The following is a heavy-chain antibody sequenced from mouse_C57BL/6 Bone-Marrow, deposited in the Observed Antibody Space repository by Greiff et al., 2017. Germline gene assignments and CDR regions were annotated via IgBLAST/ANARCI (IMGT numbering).Heavy chain of an antibody. CDR1: GYTFTSYW. J-gene: IGHJ2*01. CDR3: ARRLY. V-gene: IGHV1-50*01. Sequence: VQRVESGAELMKPGASVKLSCKASGYTFTSYWMQWVKQRPGQGLEWIGEIDPSDSYTNYNQKFKGKATLTVDTSSSTAYMQLSSLTSEDSAVYYCARRLYWGQGTTLTVSS. CDR2: IDPSDSYT.